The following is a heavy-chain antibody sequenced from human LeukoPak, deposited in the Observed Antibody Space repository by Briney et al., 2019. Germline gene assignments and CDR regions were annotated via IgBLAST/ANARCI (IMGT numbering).Heavy chain of an antibody. V-gene: IGHV3-23*01. J-gene: IGHJ3*02. CDR2: ISGSGGST. CDR3: AKDYRYCSSTSCYTGAFDAFDI. CDR1: GFTFSSYA. D-gene: IGHD2-2*01. Sequence: SGGSLRLPCAASGFTFSSYAMSWVRQAPGKGLEWVSAISGSGGSTYYADSVKGRFTISRDNSKNTLYLQMNSLRAEDTAVYYCAKDYRYCSSTSCYTGAFDAFDIWGQGTMVTVSS.